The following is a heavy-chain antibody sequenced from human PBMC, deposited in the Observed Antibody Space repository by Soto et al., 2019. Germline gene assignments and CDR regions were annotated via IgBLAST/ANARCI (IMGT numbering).Heavy chain of an antibody. CDR3: AKSLYYYDSSGYSA. CDR2: ISWNSGSI. J-gene: IGHJ5*02. D-gene: IGHD3-22*01. Sequence: SLRLSCAASGFTFDDYAMHWVRQAPGKGLEWVSGISWNSGSIGYADSVKGRFTISRDNAKNSLYLQMNSLRAEDTALYYCAKSLYYYDSSGYSAWGQGTLVTVSS. CDR1: GFTFDDYA. V-gene: IGHV3-9*01.